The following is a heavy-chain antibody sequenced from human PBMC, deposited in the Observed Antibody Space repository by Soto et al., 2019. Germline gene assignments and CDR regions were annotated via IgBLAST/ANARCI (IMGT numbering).Heavy chain of an antibody. CDR3: ARGLGARGYDFWSGYYNPNDYYYYYGMDV. D-gene: IGHD3-3*01. Sequence: PGGSLRLSCAASGFTFSSYSMNWVRQAPGKGLEWVSYISSSSSTIYYADSVKGRFTISRDNAKNSLYLQMNSLRDEDTAVYYCARGLGARGYDFWSGYYNPNDYYYYYGMDVWGQGTTVTVSS. CDR1: GFTFSSYS. CDR2: ISSSSSTI. J-gene: IGHJ6*02. V-gene: IGHV3-48*02.